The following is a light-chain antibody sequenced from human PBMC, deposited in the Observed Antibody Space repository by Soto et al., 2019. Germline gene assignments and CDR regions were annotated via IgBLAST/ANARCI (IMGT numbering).Light chain of an antibody. V-gene: IGKV2-30*01. J-gene: IGKJ1*01. CDR1: QGLVYSDGNTF. CDR3: VQGTHWPWT. CDR2: QVS. Sequence: DVVMTQSPLSLSVTLGQPASISCRSSQGLVYSDGNTFLNWFHQRPGQSPRRLIYQVSNRDSGVPDRFSGSGSGTDHTLTISGVEAEDVGIYYCVQGTHWPWTFDQGTKVEIK.